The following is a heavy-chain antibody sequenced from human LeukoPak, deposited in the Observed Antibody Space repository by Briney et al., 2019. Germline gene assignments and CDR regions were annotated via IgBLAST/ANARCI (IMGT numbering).Heavy chain of an antibody. D-gene: IGHD3-22*01. CDR3: AKDIVSGYYDSSGYLDY. CDR1: GFTFDDYA. CDR2: ISWNSGSI. V-gene: IGHV3-9*01. J-gene: IGHJ4*02. Sequence: GGSLRLSCAASGFTFDDYAMHRVRQAPGKGLEWVSGISWNSGSIGYADSVKGRFTISRDNAKNSLYLQMNSLRAEDTALYYCAKDIVSGYYDSSGYLDYWGQGTLVTVSS.